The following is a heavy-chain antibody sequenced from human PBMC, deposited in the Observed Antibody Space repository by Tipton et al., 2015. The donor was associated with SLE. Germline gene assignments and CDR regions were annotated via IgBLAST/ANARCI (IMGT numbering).Heavy chain of an antibody. D-gene: IGHD2-2*03. CDR2: NNPNSGGT. Sequence: QLVQSGAEVKKPGASEKVSCKASGYTFTGYYMHWVRQDPGQGLEWMGWNNPNSGGTNYAQKFQGRVTMTRDTSISTAYMELSRLRSDDTSVYYCARDLKLGMDIWFDPWGQGTLVTVSS. CDR1: GYTFTGYY. V-gene: IGHV1-2*02. CDR3: ARDLKLGMDIWFDP. J-gene: IGHJ5*02.